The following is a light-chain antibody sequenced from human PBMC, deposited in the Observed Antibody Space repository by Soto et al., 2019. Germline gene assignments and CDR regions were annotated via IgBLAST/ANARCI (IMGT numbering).Light chain of an antibody. V-gene: IGLV2-14*01. CDR1: SSDVGCYNY. J-gene: IGLJ2*01. CDR3: SSYTTSSTLV. Sequence: QSVLTQPASVYGSPGQSITISCNGTSSDVGCYNYVSWYQQHPGKAPKLMIYEVSNRPSGVSNRFSGSKSGNTASLTISGLQAEDEADYYCSSYTTSSTLVFGGGTKLTVL. CDR2: EVS.